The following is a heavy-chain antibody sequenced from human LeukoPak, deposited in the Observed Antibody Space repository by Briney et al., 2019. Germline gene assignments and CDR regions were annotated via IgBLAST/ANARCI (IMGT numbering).Heavy chain of an antibody. CDR1: GFIFSKYA. J-gene: IGHJ4*02. Sequence: GGSLRLSCGASGFIFSKYAMRWVRQAPGKGLEWVSAISGNGVYTYYADSVKGRFTISRENSKNLIYLQMNSLRVEDTAVYYCAKEQSIEKWLSFHYWLQGTLVTVSS. V-gene: IGHV3-23*01. CDR3: AKEQSIEKWLSFHY. D-gene: IGHD3-22*01. CDR2: ISGNGVYT.